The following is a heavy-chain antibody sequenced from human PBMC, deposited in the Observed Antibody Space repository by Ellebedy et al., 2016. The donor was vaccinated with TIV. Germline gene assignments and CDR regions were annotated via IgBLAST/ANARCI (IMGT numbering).Heavy chain of an antibody. J-gene: IGHJ3*01. V-gene: IGHV4-30-4*01. Sequence: MPSETLSLTCTVSGGSMISDDHYWSWVRQPPGKGLAWIGYIYYSGTTYYNPSLKHRLSVSIDKSRGQVSLNLASVTAADTAMYYCARGGGDRPHALDLWGQGTMVTVSS. D-gene: IGHD3-10*01. CDR1: GGSMISDDHY. CDR2: IYYSGTT. CDR3: ARGGGDRPHALDL.